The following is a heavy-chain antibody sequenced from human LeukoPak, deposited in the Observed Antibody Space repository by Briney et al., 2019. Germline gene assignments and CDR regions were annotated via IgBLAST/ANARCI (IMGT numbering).Heavy chain of an antibody. J-gene: IGHJ4*02. CDR3: ARIDSSGYPPHFDY. V-gene: IGHV4-34*01. Sequence: SETLSLTCAVYGGSFSGYYWSWIRQPPGKGLEWIGEINHSGSTNYNPSLKSRVTISVDTSKNQFSLKLSSVTAADTAVYYCARIDSSGYPPHFDYWGQGTLVTVSS. D-gene: IGHD3-22*01. CDR2: INHSGST. CDR1: GGSFSGYY.